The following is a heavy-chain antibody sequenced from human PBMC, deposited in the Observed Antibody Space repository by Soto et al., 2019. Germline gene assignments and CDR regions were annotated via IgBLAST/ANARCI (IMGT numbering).Heavy chain of an antibody. Sequence: LRLSCAASGFTFSDYYMSWIRQAPGKGLEWVSYISSSSSYTNYADSVKGRFTISRDNAKNSLYLQMNSLRAEDTAVYYCARDMHYDFWSGSPDYWGQGTLVTVSS. CDR3: ARDMHYDFWSGSPDY. CDR1: GFTFSDYY. V-gene: IGHV3-11*06. CDR2: ISSSSSYT. J-gene: IGHJ4*02. D-gene: IGHD3-3*01.